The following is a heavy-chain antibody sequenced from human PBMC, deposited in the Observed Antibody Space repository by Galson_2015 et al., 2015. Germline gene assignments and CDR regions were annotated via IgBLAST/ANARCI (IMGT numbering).Heavy chain of an antibody. Sequence: LRLSCAGSGFSIATYAMNWVRQAPGKGLEWVAAISGNSGAIYYADSVKGRFALSRDNSNNTLFLQMNSLRADDTAVYYCARDRPGISFPFDSWGQGTLLAVSS. CDR3: ARDRPGISFPFDS. CDR1: GFSIATYA. J-gene: IGHJ4*02. V-gene: IGHV3-23*01. D-gene: IGHD3-10*01. CDR2: ISGNSGAI.